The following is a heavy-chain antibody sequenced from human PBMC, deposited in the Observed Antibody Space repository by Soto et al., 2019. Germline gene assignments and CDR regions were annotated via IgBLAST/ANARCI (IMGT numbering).Heavy chain of an antibody. CDR2: INPNSGGT. CDR1: GYTFSGYY. J-gene: IGHJ6*02. D-gene: IGHD2-15*01. V-gene: IGHV1-2*02. Sequence: GASVKVSCKASGYTFSGYYIHWLRQAPGQGLEWMGWINPNSGGTNYAQKFQGRVTVTRDTPTSTAYMELSRLTSDDTAVYYCARGTYCSGATCNFSGLDVWGQGTTVTVSS. CDR3: ARGTYCSGATCNFSGLDV.